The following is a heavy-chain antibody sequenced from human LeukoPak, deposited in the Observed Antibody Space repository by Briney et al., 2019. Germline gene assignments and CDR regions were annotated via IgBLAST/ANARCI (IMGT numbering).Heavy chain of an antibody. J-gene: IGHJ5*02. Sequence: ASVKVSCKASGYTFTSYGISWVRQAPGQGLEWMGWISAYNGNTNYAQKLQGRVTMTTDTSTSTAYMELRSLRPDDTAVYYCARVPGYYDSSGPTWSNWFDPWGQGTLVTVSS. CDR1: GYTFTSYG. CDR3: ARVPGYYDSSGPTWSNWFDP. D-gene: IGHD3-22*01. CDR2: ISAYNGNT. V-gene: IGHV1-18*01.